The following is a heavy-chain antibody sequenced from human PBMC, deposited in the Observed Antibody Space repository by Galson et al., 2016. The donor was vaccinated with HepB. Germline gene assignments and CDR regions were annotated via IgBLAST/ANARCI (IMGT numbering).Heavy chain of an antibody. Sequence: LSLTCIVSGDSISSGPYHWGWIRQSPGMGLEWIGSFYYRGNTFYNPYLLSRVTISVDPVKNQFSLKLSSVTAADAGLYYCARLTDNWTYYMDVWGQGTTVTVSS. CDR2: FYYRGNT. V-gene: IGHV4-39*01. CDR1: GDSISSGPYH. CDR3: ARLTDNWTYYMDV. J-gene: IGHJ6*02. D-gene: IGHD1-20*01.